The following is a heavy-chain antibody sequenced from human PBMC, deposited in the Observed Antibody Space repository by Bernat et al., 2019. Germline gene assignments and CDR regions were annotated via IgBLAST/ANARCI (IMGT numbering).Heavy chain of an antibody. V-gene: IGHV3-30*18. CDR2: ISYDGSNE. J-gene: IGHJ4*02. CDR1: GFTFSSYG. D-gene: IGHD2-21*01. Sequence: QVQLVESGGGVVQPGRSLRLSCAASGFTFSSYGMHWVRQAPGKGLEWVAVISYDGSNEYYADSVKGRFTISRDNSKNTLYLQMNSLRAEDTAVYYCAKVGGKYCGGDCYYDYWGQGTLVTVSS. CDR3: AKVGGKYCGGDCYYDY.